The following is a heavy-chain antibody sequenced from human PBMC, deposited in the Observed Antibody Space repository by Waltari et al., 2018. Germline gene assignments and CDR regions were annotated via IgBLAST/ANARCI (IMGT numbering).Heavy chain of an antibody. CDR3: ARRSGSYLDH. CDR1: GLIVTSNT. V-gene: IGHV3-53*01. Sequence: EVQLVESGGGLIQPGGSLRLSCAASGLIVTSNTMTWVRQAPGKGLEWVSVIDSGGDTFYTDSVKGRFTISRDISKNTLYLQMNNLRVEDTAVYYCARRSGSYLDHWGQGTLVTVSS. J-gene: IGHJ4*02. CDR2: IDSGGDT. D-gene: IGHD1-26*01.